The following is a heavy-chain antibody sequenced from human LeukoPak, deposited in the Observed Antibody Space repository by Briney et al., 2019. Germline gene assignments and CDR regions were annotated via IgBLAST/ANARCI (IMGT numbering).Heavy chain of an antibody. CDR2: IYHSGST. CDR3: ARVSAGYYGDYPFDY. D-gene: IGHD4-17*01. Sequence: SETLSLTCAVSGGSISSSNWWSWVRQPPGKGLEWIGEIYHSGSTNYNPSLKSRVTISVDKSKNQFSLKLSSVTAADTAVYYCARVSAGYYGDYPFDYWGQGTLVTVSS. V-gene: IGHV4-4*02. J-gene: IGHJ4*02. CDR1: GGSISSSNW.